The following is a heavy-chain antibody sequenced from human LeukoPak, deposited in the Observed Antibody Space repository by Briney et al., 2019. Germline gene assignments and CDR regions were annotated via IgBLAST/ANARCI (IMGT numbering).Heavy chain of an antibody. Sequence: GGSLRLSCAASGFTFSSYWMSWVRQAPGKGLEWVANIKQDGSEKYYVDSVKGRFTISRDNAKNSLYLQMNSLRAEDTAVYYCARDVGVVVVAATTYYYYYYMDVSGKGTTVTVSS. D-gene: IGHD2-15*01. CDR3: ARDVGVVVVAATTYYYYYYMDV. CDR2: IKQDGSEK. J-gene: IGHJ6*03. CDR1: GFTFSSYW. V-gene: IGHV3-7*01.